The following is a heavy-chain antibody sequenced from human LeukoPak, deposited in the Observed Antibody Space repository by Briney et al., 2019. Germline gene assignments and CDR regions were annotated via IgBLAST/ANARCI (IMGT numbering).Heavy chain of an antibody. J-gene: IGHJ4*02. CDR2: IASDGSST. CDR1: GFTFSSYW. CDR3: ATGSGYYYGH. Sequence: GGSLRLSCAASGFTFSSYWMNWVRQAPGKGLVWVSRIASDGSSTTYADSVKGRFSISRDNAKNTLYLQMNSLRAEDTAVYYCATGSGYYYGHWGQGTLVTVSS. D-gene: IGHD3-22*01. V-gene: IGHV3-74*01.